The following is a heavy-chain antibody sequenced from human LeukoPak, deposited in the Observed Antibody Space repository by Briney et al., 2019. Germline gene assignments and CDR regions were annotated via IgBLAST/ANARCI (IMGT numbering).Heavy chain of an antibody. D-gene: IGHD3-22*01. Sequence: GGSLRLSCAASGLTFSSYWMSWVRQAPGKGLEWVANIEQDGSEKYYVDSVKGRFTITRDNAKNSLYLQMNSLRAEDTAVYYCARTYVPTYYFDSSGHYQAYFDYWGQGTLVTVSS. V-gene: IGHV3-7*01. CDR3: ARTYVPTYYFDSSGHYQAYFDY. J-gene: IGHJ4*02. CDR1: GLTFSSYW. CDR2: IEQDGSEK.